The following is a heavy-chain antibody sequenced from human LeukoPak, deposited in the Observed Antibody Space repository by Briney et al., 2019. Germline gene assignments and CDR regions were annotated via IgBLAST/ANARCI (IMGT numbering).Heavy chain of an antibody. CDR2: ISDRGTYT. CDR3: VKGTGFYWTRGDY. J-gene: IGHJ4*02. D-gene: IGHD2-8*02. CDR1: GFTFNSYA. Sequence: QPGGSLRLSCAASGFTFNSYAMSWVRQAPGKGLECDSCISDRGTYTFYAESVKGRFTISRDNSENTLDLQMHSLRVEDTAVYYCVKGTGFYWTRGDYWGQGTLLTVAS. V-gene: IGHV3-23*01.